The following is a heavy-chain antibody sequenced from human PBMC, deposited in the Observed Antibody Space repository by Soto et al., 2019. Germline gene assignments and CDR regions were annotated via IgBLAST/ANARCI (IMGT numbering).Heavy chain of an antibody. Sequence: SETLSLTCTVSGASINSGGYYWSWIRQHPGKSLEYIGYIYYSGSTSYNPSLKNRLSMSVDASKDQFSLRLSSVTAADTAVYYCARGIQLWLGYYFDQWGQGALVTVSS. CDR1: GASINSGGYY. D-gene: IGHD5-18*01. V-gene: IGHV4-31*03. CDR3: ARGIQLWLGYYFDQ. J-gene: IGHJ4*02. CDR2: IYYSGST.